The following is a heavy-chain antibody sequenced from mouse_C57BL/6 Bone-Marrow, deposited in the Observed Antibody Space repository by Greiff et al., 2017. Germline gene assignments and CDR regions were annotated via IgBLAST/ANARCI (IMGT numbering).Heavy chain of an antibody. CDR3: ASIITTVSYYAMDY. Sequence: EVQLQESGGDLVKPGGSLKLSCAASGFTFSSYGMSWVRQTPDTRLEWVATISSGGSYTYYPASVKGRFTISRDNAKNTLYLQMSSLKSEDTAMYYCASIITTVSYYAMDYWGQGTSVTVSS. J-gene: IGHJ4*01. CDR1: GFTFSSYG. D-gene: IGHD1-1*01. V-gene: IGHV5-6*01. CDR2: ISSGGSYT.